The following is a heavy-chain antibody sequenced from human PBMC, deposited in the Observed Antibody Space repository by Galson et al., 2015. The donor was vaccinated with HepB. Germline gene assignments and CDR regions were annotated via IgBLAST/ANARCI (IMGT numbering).Heavy chain of an antibody. V-gene: IGHV1-18*01. Sequence: SVKVSCKASGYTFTSYGISWVRQAPGQGLEWMGWISAYNGNTNYAQRLQGRVTMTTDTSTSTAYMELRTLRSDDTAVYYCARDIQHSRAVYYMDVWGKGTTVTVSS. D-gene: IGHD6-13*01. CDR2: ISAYNGNT. CDR1: GYTFTSYG. CDR3: ARDIQHSRAVYYMDV. J-gene: IGHJ6*03.